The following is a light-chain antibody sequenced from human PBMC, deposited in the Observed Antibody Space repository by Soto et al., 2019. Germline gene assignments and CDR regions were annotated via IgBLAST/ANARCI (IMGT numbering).Light chain of an antibody. V-gene: IGKV3-11*01. CDR1: QSINNY. Sequence: EIVLTQSPVTLSLSPGERATLSCRASQSINNYLAWYQQKPGQPPRLLIYDASNRATAIPVRFSGSGSGTDFTLTISSLEPEDSAVYYCQYRGIWPPGATFGGGTKV. CDR3: QYRGIWPPGAT. J-gene: IGKJ4*01. CDR2: DAS.